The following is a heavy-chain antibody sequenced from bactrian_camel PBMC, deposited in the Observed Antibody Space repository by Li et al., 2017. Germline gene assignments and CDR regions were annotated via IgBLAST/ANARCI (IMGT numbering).Heavy chain of an antibody. CDR1: GDIDNTKC. V-gene: IGHV3S54*01. CDR3: ATGSGWTTGWIQLLGFQY. CDR2: LYIGHSGASSGE. Sequence: HVQLVESGGGSVQAGGSLRLSCLVSGDIDNTKCMAWFRQSPGEEREMAALLYIGHSGASSGEAYDDSVKGRFTISRDNAKSTVSLQMNGLKSEDTALYYCATGSGWTTGWIQLLGFQYWGQGTQVTVS. D-gene: IGHD5*01. J-gene: IGHJ4*01.